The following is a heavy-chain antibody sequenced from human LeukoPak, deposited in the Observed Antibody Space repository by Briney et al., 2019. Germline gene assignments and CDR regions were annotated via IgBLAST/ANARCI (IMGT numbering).Heavy chain of an antibody. J-gene: IGHJ3*02. CDR1: GYTFTSYG. V-gene: IGHV1-18*01. CDR3: ARTVVVTAEHAFDI. CDR2: ISAYNGNT. D-gene: IGHD2-21*02. Sequence: ASVKVSCKASGYTFTSYGISWVRQAPGQGLEWMGWISAYNGNTNYAQKLQGRVTMTTDTSTSTAYMELRSLRSEDTAVYYCARTVVVTAEHAFDIWGQGTMVTVSS.